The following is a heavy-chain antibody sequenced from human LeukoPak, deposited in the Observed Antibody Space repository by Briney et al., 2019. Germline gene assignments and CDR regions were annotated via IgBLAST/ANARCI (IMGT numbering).Heavy chain of an antibody. CDR2: ISWNSVSI. CDR3: AKVYCSSTSCYGNNWFDP. Sequence: GGSLRLSCAASGFTFDDYAMHWVRQAPGKGLEWVSSISWNSVSIGYADSVKGRFTISRDNAKNSLYLQMNSLRAEDTAVYYCAKVYCSSTSCYGNNWFDPWGQGTLVTVSS. V-gene: IGHV3-9*01. J-gene: IGHJ5*02. CDR1: GFTFDDYA. D-gene: IGHD2-2*01.